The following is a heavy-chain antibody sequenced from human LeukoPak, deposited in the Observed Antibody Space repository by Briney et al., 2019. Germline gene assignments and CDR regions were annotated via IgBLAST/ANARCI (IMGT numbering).Heavy chain of an antibody. V-gene: IGHV4-30-4*08. CDR2: IYYSGST. D-gene: IGHD2-15*01. CDR1: GGSISSGDYY. Sequence: TLSLTCTVSGGSISSGDYYWSWIRQPPGKGLEWIGYIYYSGSTYYNPSLKSRVTISVDTSKNQFSLKLSSVTAADTAVYYCARVRIYYYYMDVWGKGTTVTVSS. J-gene: IGHJ6*03. CDR3: ARVRIYYYYMDV.